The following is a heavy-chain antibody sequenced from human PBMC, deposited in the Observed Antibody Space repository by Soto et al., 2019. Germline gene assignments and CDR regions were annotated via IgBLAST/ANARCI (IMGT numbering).Heavy chain of an antibody. CDR1: GFTFSAYE. J-gene: IGHJ3*02. D-gene: IGHD2-21*02. CDR2: ISPSSDTI. CDR3: EGILVVTAPGHDAFDI. V-gene: IGHV3-48*03. Sequence: EVQLVESGGGLVQPGGSLRLSCASSGFTFSAYEMNWVRQAPGKGLEWVSYISPSSDTIYYADSVKGRFTISRDNAENSLYLQMNSLRAEDTALYFCEGILVVTAPGHDAFDIWGQGTMVTVSS.